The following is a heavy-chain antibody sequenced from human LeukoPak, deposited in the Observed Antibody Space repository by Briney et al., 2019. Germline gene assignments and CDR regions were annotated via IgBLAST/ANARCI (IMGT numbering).Heavy chain of an antibody. CDR2: IKRRTDGGTS. D-gene: IGHD2-15*01. V-gene: IGHV3-15*07. CDR1: GFTFSDAW. Sequence: PGGSLRLSCAASGFTFSDAWMHWVRKAPGKGLEWVGLIKRRTDGGTSNYAAPVKGRFAISRDDSEDTLFLQMDSLKSEDTGVYYCTTGYTSASHDAYWGQGTLVTVSS. J-gene: IGHJ4*02. CDR3: TTGYTSASHDAY.